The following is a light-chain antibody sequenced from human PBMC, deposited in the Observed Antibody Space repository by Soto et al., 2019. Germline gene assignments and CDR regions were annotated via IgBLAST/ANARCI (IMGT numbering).Light chain of an antibody. CDR2: END. V-gene: IGLV1-51*02. J-gene: IGLJ1*01. CDR1: TSNIGNNY. CDR3: GTWDSSLSGYV. Sequence: HCVLTQPPSVTGAAGHKVTISCSESTSNIGNNYVSWFQQLPGTAPKLLIYENDKRPSGIPDRFSGSTSGTSATLGITGLQTGDEADYYCGTWDSSLSGYVFATGTKVTVL.